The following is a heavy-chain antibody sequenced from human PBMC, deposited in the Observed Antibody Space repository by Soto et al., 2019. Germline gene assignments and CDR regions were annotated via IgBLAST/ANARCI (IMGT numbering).Heavy chain of an antibody. CDR1: GYSFANYV. D-gene: IGHD2-2*01. J-gene: IGHJ1*01. V-gene: IGHV1-3*01. CDR3: AREFQSLSSTWREYFPH. CDR2: INADNGKT. Sequence: QVKLVQSGAEVKKPGDSVKLSCKASGYSFANYVIHWVRQAPGESPEWMGWINADNGKTKCLQKFQGRVTITRDTSASTVYMELSGLRSEDTAVYYCAREFQSLSSTWREYFPHWGQGTLLTVSS.